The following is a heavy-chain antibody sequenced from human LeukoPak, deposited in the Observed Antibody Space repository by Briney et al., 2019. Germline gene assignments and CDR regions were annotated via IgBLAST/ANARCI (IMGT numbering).Heavy chain of an antibody. CDR1: GFTFSTFG. V-gene: IGHV3-30*18. CDR2: ISPDGNNE. J-gene: IGHJ4*02. Sequence: PGRSLRLSCAASGFTFSTFGIHWVRQAPGKGLEWVAAISPDGNNEYYIDSVKGRFTVSRDNSKNMIYLQMNSLRGEESAVYYCAKVNNYDDYWGQGTLVTVSA. D-gene: IGHD1/OR15-1a*01. CDR3: AKVNNYDDY.